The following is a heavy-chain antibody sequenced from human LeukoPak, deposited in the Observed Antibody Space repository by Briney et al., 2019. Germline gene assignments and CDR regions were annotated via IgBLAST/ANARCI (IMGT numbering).Heavy chain of an antibody. Sequence: SETLSLTCTVSGGSISSYYWSWIRQPPGKGLDWIGYIYYSGSTNYNPSLKSRVTISVDTSKNQFSLKLSSVTAADTAVYCCARGGYSSSWYRPYYYGMDVWGQGTTVTVSS. CDR1: GGSISSYY. CDR2: IYYSGST. J-gene: IGHJ6*02. D-gene: IGHD6-13*01. V-gene: IGHV4-59*08. CDR3: ARGGYSSSWYRPYYYGMDV.